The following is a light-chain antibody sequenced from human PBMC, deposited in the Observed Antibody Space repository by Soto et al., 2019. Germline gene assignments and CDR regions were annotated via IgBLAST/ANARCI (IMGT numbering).Light chain of an antibody. V-gene: IGLV1-44*01. CDR2: VDD. CDR3: ATWDDSLNGHV. CDR1: NVGSST. J-gene: IGLJ1*01. Sequence: QSVLTQPPSASGTPGQRVTVSCSNVGSSTVSWFQHLPGTAPKVLIYVDDQRPSGVPDRFSGSKSGTSAFLAISGLQSEDEADYYCATWDDSLNGHVFGTGTKLTVL.